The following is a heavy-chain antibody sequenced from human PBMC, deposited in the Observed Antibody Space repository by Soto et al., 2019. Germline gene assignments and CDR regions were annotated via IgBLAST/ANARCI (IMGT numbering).Heavy chain of an antibody. Sequence: QITLKESGPTLVKPTQTLTLTCTFSGFSLRASGVGVGWIRQSPGKALEWLALIYWDDDKRYSPSLKSRPTISEDTSKNQVVLTMTNMAHVDTATYYCAHRQVPLHYDGMDVWGQGTTVTVSS. V-gene: IGHV2-5*02. CDR2: IYWDDDK. CDR3: AHRQVPLHYDGMDV. CDR1: GFSLRASGVG. D-gene: IGHD2-2*01. J-gene: IGHJ6*02.